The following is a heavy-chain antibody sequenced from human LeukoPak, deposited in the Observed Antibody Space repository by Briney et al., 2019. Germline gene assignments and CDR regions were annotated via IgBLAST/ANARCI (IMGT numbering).Heavy chain of an antibody. CDR2: IYYSGST. CDR3: ARGHYYDTFFDI. D-gene: IGHD3-22*01. V-gene: IGHV4-39*07. Sequence: SETLSLTCTVSGGSISSSSYYWGWIRQPPGKGLEWIGSIYYSGSTYYNPSLKSRVTISVDTSKNQFSLKLSSVTAADTAVYYCARGHYYDTFFDIWGQGTMVTVSS. J-gene: IGHJ3*02. CDR1: GGSISSSSYY.